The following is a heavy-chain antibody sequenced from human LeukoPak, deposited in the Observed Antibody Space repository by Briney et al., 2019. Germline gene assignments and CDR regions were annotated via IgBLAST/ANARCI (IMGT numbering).Heavy chain of an antibody. J-gene: IGHJ4*02. CDR1: GFTVSSNY. CDR3: AKGQGSGIYKYYFDY. Sequence: PGGSLRLSCAASGFTVSSNYMSWVRQAPGKGLEWVSVIYSGGSTFYADSVKGRFTISRDNSKNTLYLQMNSLRVEDTAVYYCAKGQGSGIYKYYFDYWGQGTLVTVSS. D-gene: IGHD3-10*01. V-gene: IGHV3-53*01. CDR2: IYSGGST.